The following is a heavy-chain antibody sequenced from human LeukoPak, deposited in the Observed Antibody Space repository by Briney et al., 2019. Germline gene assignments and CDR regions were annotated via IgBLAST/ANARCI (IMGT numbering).Heavy chain of an antibody. V-gene: IGHV3-23*01. D-gene: IGHD3-22*01. CDR1: GFTFSSYA. CDR2: ISGSAGST. Sequence: GGSLRLSCAASGFTFSSYAMTWVRQAPGKGLEWVSTISGSAGSTYYADSVKGRFTISRDNAKNSVYLQMNSLRAEDTAVYYCARDRHKYYYDGSGYPPYWGQGTLVTVSS. J-gene: IGHJ4*02. CDR3: ARDRHKYYYDGSGYPPY.